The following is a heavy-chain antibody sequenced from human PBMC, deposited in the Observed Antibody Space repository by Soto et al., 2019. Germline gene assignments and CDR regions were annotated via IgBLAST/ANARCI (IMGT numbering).Heavy chain of an antibody. CDR3: ASPAVPDKHEFDY. CDR1: GFTLSSHG. Sequence: GGSLRLSCVASGFTLSSHGLNWIRQSPGKGLEWLSYISGSGTYTYYADSVKGRFTISRDNAKNSLYLQMNSLRDEDTAVYYCASPAVPDKHEFDYWGQGTLVTVSS. J-gene: IGHJ4*02. V-gene: IGHV3-48*02. D-gene: IGHD6-19*01. CDR2: ISGSGTYT.